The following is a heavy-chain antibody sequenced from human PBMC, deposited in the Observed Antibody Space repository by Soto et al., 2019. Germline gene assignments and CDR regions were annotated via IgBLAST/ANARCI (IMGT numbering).Heavy chain of an antibody. J-gene: IGHJ4*02. V-gene: IGHV4-61*01. CDR3: ARGRPDLITIFGVVIIGPFDY. CDR2: IYYSGST. CDR1: GGSISSSSYY. D-gene: IGHD3-3*01. Sequence: PSETLSLTCTVSGGSISSSSYYWSWIRQPPGKGLEWIGYIYYSGSTNYNPSLKSRVTISVDTSKNQFSLKLSSVTAADTAVYYCARGRPDLITIFGVVIIGPFDYWGQGTLVTVSS.